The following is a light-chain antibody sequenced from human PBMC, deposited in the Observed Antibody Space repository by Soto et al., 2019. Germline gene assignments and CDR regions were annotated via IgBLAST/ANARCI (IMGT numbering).Light chain of an antibody. CDR3: QQYNNCPSWT. V-gene: IGKV3-15*01. J-gene: IGKJ1*01. CDR2: GAS. Sequence: EIVMTQSPATLSVSPGERATLSCRASQSVSSNLAWYQQKPGQAPRLHIYGASTRATGIPARFSGSGSGTEFTLTISSLQSEDVAVYYCQQYNNCPSWTFGQGTKLDIK. CDR1: QSVSSN.